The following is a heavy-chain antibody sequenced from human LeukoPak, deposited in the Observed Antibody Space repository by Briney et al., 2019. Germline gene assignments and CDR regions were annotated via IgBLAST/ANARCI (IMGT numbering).Heavy chain of an antibody. V-gene: IGHV3-23*01. Sequence: GGSLRLSCAASGFTFSLYWMTWVRQSPGKGLEWVSAISGSGGSTYYADSVKGRFTISRDNSKNTLYLQMNSLRAEDTAVYYCAKDRVGSYDYVWGSYRLSAFDIWGQGTMVTVSS. CDR2: ISGSGGST. CDR3: AKDRVGSYDYVWGSYRLSAFDI. CDR1: GFTFSLYW. D-gene: IGHD3-16*02. J-gene: IGHJ3*02.